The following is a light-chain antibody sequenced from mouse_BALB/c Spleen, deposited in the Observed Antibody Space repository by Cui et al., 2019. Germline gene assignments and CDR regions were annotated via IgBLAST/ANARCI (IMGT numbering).Light chain of an antibody. J-gene: IGKJ5*01. CDR3: QQWSSNPLT. Sequence: QIVVTQPTALMSASPGEKVTMTCTASSSVSYVYWYQQTPRASPKPWIYLTSNLASGVPARFSGSGSGTSYSLTISSMEAEDAATYYCQQWSSNPLTFGAGTKLELK. CDR2: LTS. V-gene: IGKV4-68*01. CDR1: SSVSY.